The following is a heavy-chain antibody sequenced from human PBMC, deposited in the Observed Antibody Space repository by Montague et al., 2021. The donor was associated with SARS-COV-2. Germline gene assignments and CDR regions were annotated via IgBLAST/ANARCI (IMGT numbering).Heavy chain of an antibody. CDR2: ITTDATNT. V-gene: IGHV3-74*03. CDR3: ARGKGAATPFDP. D-gene: IGHD4/OR15-4a*01. J-gene: IGHJ5*02. CDR1: GFTFSNHW. Sequence: SLRLSCAASGFTFSNHWMHWVRQPPGRGLVWVSRITTDATNTAYADSVKGRFTVSRDNAKNTLYLQMNSLRVEDTAVYYCARGKGAATPFDPWGQGTLVTVSS.